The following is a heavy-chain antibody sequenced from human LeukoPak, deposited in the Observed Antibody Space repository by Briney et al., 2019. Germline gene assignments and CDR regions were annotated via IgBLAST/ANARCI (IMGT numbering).Heavy chain of an antibody. D-gene: IGHD5-18*01. CDR3: ARDLSGVTGYTYGRGIDY. Sequence: GGSLRLSCTASGFTFSSYWMSWVRQAPGKGPEWVANIKKDGSEKYYVDSVKGRFTISRDNAKTSLYLQMNSLRAEDTAVYYCARDLSGVTGYTYGRGIDYWGQGTLVTVSS. J-gene: IGHJ4*02. CDR1: GFTFSSYW. CDR2: IKKDGSEK. V-gene: IGHV3-7*01.